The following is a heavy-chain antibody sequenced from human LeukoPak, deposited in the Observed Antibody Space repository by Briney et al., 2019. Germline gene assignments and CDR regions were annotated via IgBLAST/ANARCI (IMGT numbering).Heavy chain of an antibody. Sequence: GRSLRLSCAASGFTFSSYAMHWVRQAPGKGLEWVAVISYDGSKKYYADSVKGRFTISRDNSKNTLYLQMNSLRAEDTAVYYCARDNELSMWGQGTLVTVSS. V-gene: IGHV3-30*04. CDR3: ARDNELSM. CDR2: ISYDGSKK. D-gene: IGHD1-1*01. CDR1: GFTFSSYA. J-gene: IGHJ4*02.